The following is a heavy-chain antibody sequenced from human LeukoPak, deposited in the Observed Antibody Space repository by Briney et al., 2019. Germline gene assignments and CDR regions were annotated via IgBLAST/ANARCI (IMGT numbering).Heavy chain of an antibody. D-gene: IGHD3-3*01. V-gene: IGHV3-30*18. CDR1: GVTFSSYG. J-gene: IGHJ4*02. CDR2: FSYDGSNK. Sequence: GGSLRLSCAASGVTFSSYGMHWVRQAPGKGLEWVAVFSYDGSNKYYADSVKGRFTISRDNSNHTLYLQMNSLSAEDAVVYYGAQGGVWSNYFDFWGRGTLVTVSS. CDR3: AQGGVWSNYFDF.